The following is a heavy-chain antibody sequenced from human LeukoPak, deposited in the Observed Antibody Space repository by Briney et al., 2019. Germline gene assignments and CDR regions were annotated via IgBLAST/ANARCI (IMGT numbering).Heavy chain of an antibody. D-gene: IGHD3-22*01. J-gene: IGHJ4*01. Sequence: PGGSLRLSCAASGFSFNNAWMNWVRQAPGKGLEWVGLIKTKADGETTDYAAPVKGRLTISRDDSKNTLYLQMNSLKTEDTAVYSCTTLWYSYHSFDYWGHGTLVTVSS. V-gene: IGHV3-15*01. CDR2: IKTKADGETT. CDR1: GFSFNNAW. CDR3: TTLWYSYHSFDY.